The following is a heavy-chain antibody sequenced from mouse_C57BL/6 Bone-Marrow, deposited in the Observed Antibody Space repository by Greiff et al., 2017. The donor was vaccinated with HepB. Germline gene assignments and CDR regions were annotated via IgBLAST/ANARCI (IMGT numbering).Heavy chain of an antibody. Sequence: VQLQQSGPELVKPGASVKISCKASGYTFTDYYMNWVKQSHGKSLEWIGDINPNNGGTSYNQKFKGKATLTVDKSSSTAYMELRSLTSEDSAVYYCALWLDYFDYWGQGTTLTVSS. CDR2: INPNNGGT. CDR1: GYTFTDYY. J-gene: IGHJ2*01. V-gene: IGHV1-26*01. D-gene: IGHD2-2*01. CDR3: ALWLDYFDY.